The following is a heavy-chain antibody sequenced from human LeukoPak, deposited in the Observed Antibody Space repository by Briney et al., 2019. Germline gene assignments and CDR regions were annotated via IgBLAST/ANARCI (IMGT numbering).Heavy chain of an antibody. Sequence: GGSLRLSCAASGFTFSNNAMSWVRQAPGKGLEWVSYISSSGSTIYYADSVKGRFTISRDNAKNPLYLQMNSLRAEDTAVYYCARDSSGYYLDYWGQGTLVTVSS. D-gene: IGHD3-22*01. J-gene: IGHJ4*02. CDR1: GFTFSNNA. CDR3: ARDSSGYYLDY. CDR2: ISSSGSTI. V-gene: IGHV3-11*01.